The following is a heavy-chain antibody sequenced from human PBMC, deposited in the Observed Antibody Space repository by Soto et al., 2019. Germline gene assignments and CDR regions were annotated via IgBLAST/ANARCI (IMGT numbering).Heavy chain of an antibody. J-gene: IGHJ6*02. D-gene: IGHD2-15*01. V-gene: IGHV4-34*01. CDR3: ARGRPRLGYCSGGSCHCGMDV. CDR1: GGSFSGYF. Sequence: PSETLSLTCAVYGGSFSGYFGSWIRQPPGKGLEWIGEINHSGSTNYNPSLKSRVTISVDTSKNQFSLKLSSVTAADTAVDYCARGRPRLGYCSGGSCHCGMDVWGQGTTVTVSS. CDR2: INHSGST.